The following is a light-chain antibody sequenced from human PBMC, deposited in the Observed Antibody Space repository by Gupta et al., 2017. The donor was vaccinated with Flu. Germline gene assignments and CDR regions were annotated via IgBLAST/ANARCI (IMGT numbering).Light chain of an antibody. CDR1: QSVSSY. CDR2: DAS. Sequence: IVLTHSPSTLFLSPGERATLSCRASQSVSSYLSWYQQKTGQAPRILIYDASNRATGIPARFSGSGSGTDFTLTISSLEPEDFSVYYCQQRSNWPPALTFGEGTKVEIK. CDR3: QQRSNWPPALT. J-gene: IGKJ4*01. V-gene: IGKV3-11*01.